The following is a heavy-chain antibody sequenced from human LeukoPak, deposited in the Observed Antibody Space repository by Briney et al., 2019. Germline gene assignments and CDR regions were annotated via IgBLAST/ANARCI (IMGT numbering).Heavy chain of an antibody. CDR2: INAGNGNT. J-gene: IGHJ3*02. CDR1: GYTFSTYA. Sequence: ASVKVSCKASGYTFSTYAMHWVRQVPGQRLEWMGWINAGNGNTKYSQKFQGRVTITTDESTSTAYMELSSLRSEDTAVYYCARCRYCSSTSCYFCAFDIWGQGTMVTVSS. V-gene: IGHV1-3*01. D-gene: IGHD2-2*01. CDR3: ARCRYCSSTSCYFCAFDI.